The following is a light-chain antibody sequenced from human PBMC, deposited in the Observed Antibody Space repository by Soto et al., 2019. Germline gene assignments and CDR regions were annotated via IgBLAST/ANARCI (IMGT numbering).Light chain of an antibody. Sequence: DIQLTQSPSILSASVGDRVTITCRASQSISRWLAWYQQKPGKPPKHLLYDASSLASGGPSRCRGSGSGTEFTPTISRLQPDDFSTYYCQHYNSYSEAFGQGTKVDIK. CDR2: DAS. CDR3: QHYNSYSEA. J-gene: IGKJ1*01. CDR1: QSISRW. V-gene: IGKV1-5*01.